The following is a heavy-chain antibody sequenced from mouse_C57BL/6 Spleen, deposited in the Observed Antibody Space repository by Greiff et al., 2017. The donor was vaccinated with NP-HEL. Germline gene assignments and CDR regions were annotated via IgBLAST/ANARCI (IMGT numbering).Heavy chain of an antibody. CDR3: AGKGRLRPYFDD. V-gene: IGHV1-63*01. Sequence: VQLQQSGAELVRPGPSVKMSCKASGYTFTNYWLGWAKQRPGHGLEWIGDIYPGGGYTNYNEKFKGKATLTADKSSSTAYMQFLSLTSEDSAIYYCAGKGRLRPYFDDWGTGTTVTVSS. D-gene: IGHD2-2*01. CDR1: GYTFTNYW. CDR2: IYPGGGYT. J-gene: IGHJ1*03.